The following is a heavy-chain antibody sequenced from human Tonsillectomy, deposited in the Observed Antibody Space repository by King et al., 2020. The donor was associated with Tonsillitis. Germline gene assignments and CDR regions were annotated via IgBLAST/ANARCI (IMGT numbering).Heavy chain of an antibody. Sequence: VQLVESGAEVKKPGASVKVSCTASGYTFTSYYMHWVRQAPGQGLEWMGIINPSGGSTSYAQKFQGRVTMTRDTSTSTVYRELSSLRSEDTAVYYCAREAVVVPAAPGYYYYYGMDVWGQGTTVTVSS. CDR2: INPSGGST. J-gene: IGHJ6*02. D-gene: IGHD2-2*01. V-gene: IGHV1-46*01. CDR3: AREAVVVPAAPGYYYYYGMDV. CDR1: GYTFTSYY.